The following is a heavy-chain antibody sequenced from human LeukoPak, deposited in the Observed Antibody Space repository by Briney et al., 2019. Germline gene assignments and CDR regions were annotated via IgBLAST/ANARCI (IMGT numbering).Heavy chain of an antibody. D-gene: IGHD1-26*01. CDR3: ARDSWDRGRGFDY. V-gene: IGHV6-1*01. Sequence: SQTLSLTCAISGDSVSSGRAAWNWIRQSPSRGLEWLGRTYYRSQRYYDSAVSVQSRITINPDTSKNQFSLQLNSVTPEDTAVYYCARDSWDRGRGFDYWGQGTLVTVSS. CDR1: GDSVSSGRAA. J-gene: IGHJ4*02. CDR2: TYYRSQRYY.